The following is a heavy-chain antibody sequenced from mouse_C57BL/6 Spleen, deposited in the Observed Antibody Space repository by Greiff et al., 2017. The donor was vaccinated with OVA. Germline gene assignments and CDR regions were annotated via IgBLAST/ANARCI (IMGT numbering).Heavy chain of an antibody. V-gene: IGHV1-53*01. CDR3: ARPYYYGSSYKDYFDY. J-gene: IGHJ2*01. CDR2: INPSNGGT. D-gene: IGHD1-1*01. CDR1: GYTFTSYW. Sequence: VQLQQSGTELVKPGASVKLSCKASGYTFTSYWMHWVKQRPGQGLEWIGNINPSNGGTNYNEKFKSKATLTVDKSSSTAYMQLSSLTSEDSAVYYCARPYYYGSSYKDYFDYWGQGTTLTVSS.